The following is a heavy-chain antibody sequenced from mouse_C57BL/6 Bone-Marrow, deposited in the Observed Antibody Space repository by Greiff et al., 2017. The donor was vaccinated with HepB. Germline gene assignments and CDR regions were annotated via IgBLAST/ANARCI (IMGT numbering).Heavy chain of an antibody. CDR3: ASQTARGYDY. CDR2: ISSGGSYT. Sequence: EVQLQESGGDLVKPGGSLKLSCAASGFTFSSYGMSWVRQTPDKRLEWVATISSGGSYTYYPDSVKGRFSISRDNAKNTLYLQMSSLKSEDTAMYYCASQTARGYDYWGQGTSVTVSS. J-gene: IGHJ4*01. D-gene: IGHD3-2*01. V-gene: IGHV5-6*01. CDR1: GFTFSSYG.